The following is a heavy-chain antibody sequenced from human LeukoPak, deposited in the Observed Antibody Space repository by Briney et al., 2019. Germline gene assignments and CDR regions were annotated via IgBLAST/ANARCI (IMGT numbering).Heavy chain of an antibody. V-gene: IGHV3-23*01. J-gene: IGHJ4*02. D-gene: IGHD6-19*01. CDR2: ISGSGGST. CDR1: GFTFSSYA. Sequence: GGSLRLSCAASGFTFSSYAMSWVRQAPGKGLEWVSAISGSGGSTYHADSVKGRFTISRDNSKNTLYLQMNSLRAEDSALYYCASNGRSVAVAGDYWGQGTLVTVSS. CDR3: ASNGRSVAVAGDY.